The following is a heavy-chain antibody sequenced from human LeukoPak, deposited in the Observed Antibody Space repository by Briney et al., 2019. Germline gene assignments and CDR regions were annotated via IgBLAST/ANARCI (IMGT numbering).Heavy chain of an antibody. CDR2: ISSSDSTI. CDR3: ARDPGIVGATGAFDI. Sequence: GGSLRLSCAASGFTFSSCEMNWVRQAPGKGLEWVSYISSSDSTIYHADSVKGRFTISRDNAKNSLYLQMNSLRAEDTAAYYCARDPGIVGATGAFDIWGQGTMVTVSS. CDR1: GFTFSSCE. V-gene: IGHV3-48*03. J-gene: IGHJ3*02. D-gene: IGHD1-26*01.